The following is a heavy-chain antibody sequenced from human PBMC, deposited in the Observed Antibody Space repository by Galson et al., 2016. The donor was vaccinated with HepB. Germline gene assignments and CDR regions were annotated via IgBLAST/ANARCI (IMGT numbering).Heavy chain of an antibody. J-gene: IGHJ4*02. V-gene: IGHV5-10-1*01. CDR1: GYSFPNYW. D-gene: IGHD3-16*01. CDR3: ASNFGEQPLSEDDY. Sequence: SGAEVKKPGESLKISCEGSGYSFPNYWIAWVRQMPGKGLEWMGRIDPSDSYTDYSPSFQGHVTISTDKSISTAYLQWSSLKASDTAMYYCASNFGEQPLSEDDYWGQGTLVTVSS. CDR2: IDPSDSYT.